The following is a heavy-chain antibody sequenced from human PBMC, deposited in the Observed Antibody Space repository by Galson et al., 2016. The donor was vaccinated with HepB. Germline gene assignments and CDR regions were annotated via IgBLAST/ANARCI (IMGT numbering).Heavy chain of an antibody. Sequence: SLRLSCAAPGFIFSSYAMHWVRQAPGKGLEWVAVISYDGSNKYYADSVKGRFTISRDNSKNTLYLQMNSLRAEDTAVYYCARDLFGGVDNFWSGYRGPVFDYWGQGTLVTVSS. CDR1: GFIFSSYA. CDR3: ARDLFGGVDNFWSGYRGPVFDY. J-gene: IGHJ4*02. D-gene: IGHD3-3*01. CDR2: ISYDGSNK. V-gene: IGHV3-30-3*01.